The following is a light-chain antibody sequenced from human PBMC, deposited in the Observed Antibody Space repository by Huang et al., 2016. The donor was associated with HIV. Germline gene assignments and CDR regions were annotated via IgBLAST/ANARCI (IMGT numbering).Light chain of an antibody. V-gene: IGKV1-27*01. Sequence: DIQMTQSPSSLSASVGDRVTITCRASQGVGDYVAWYQQKPGKAPTLLIYAAVTLQAGVPSRFSGSGSGTDFTLTISGLQPEDAATYYCQKYKSAPLTFGGGSKVEIK. CDR1: QGVGDY. J-gene: IGKJ4*01. CDR3: QKYKSAPLT. CDR2: AAV.